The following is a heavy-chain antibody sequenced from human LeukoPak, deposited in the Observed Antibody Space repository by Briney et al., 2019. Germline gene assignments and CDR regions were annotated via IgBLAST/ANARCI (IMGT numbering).Heavy chain of an antibody. D-gene: IGHD2-2*01. CDR2: INPNSGGT. Sequence: ASVKVSCKASGYTFTGYYMHWVRQAPGQGLEWMGWINPNSGGTNYAQKFQGRVTMTRDTSISTAYMELSRLRSDDTAVYYCARSPTDIVVVPAATSMTNWFDPWGQGTLATVSS. CDR3: ARSPTDIVVVPAATSMTNWFDP. J-gene: IGHJ5*02. V-gene: IGHV1-2*02. CDR1: GYTFTGYY.